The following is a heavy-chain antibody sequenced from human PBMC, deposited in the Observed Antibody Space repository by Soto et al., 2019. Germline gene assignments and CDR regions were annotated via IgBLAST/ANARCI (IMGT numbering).Heavy chain of an antibody. D-gene: IGHD3-22*01. CDR3: AREVGYYDSSGYYVRFDY. J-gene: IGHJ4*02. CDR2: IYYSGST. CDR1: GGSVSSGSYY. Sequence: SETLSLTCTVSGGSVSSGSYYWSWIRQPPGKGLEWIGYIYYSGSTNYNPSLKSRVTISVDTSKNQFSLKLGSVTAADTAVYYCAREVGYYDSSGYYVRFDYWGQGTLVTVSS. V-gene: IGHV4-61*01.